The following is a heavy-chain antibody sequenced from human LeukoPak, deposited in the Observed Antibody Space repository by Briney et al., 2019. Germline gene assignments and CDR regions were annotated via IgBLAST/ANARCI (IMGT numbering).Heavy chain of an antibody. CDR1: GFTFNSYW. CDR3: ARDSTWLLDY. J-gene: IGHJ4*02. V-gene: IGHV3-7*03. D-gene: IGHD2-21*02. CDR2: IKEDGSVK. Sequence: GGSLRLSCTASGFTFNSYWMTWVRQPPGKGLEWVANIKEDGSVKYYVDSVKGRFTISRDNTKNALYLQMNSLRADDTAVYFCARDSTWLLDYWGQGTLITVSS.